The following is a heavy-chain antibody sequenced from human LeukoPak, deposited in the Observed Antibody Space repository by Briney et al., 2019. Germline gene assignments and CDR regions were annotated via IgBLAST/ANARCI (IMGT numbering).Heavy chain of an antibody. V-gene: IGHV3-74*01. CDR3: ARDPNNYDSH. Sequence: GGSLRLSCAASGFTFSSFWMHWVRQVPGKGLEWVSRITPDGDGSTYAASVQGRFTISRDNAKDTVYLQMSNLRAEDTALYYCARDPNNYDSHLGQGTRVTVSS. D-gene: IGHD3-22*01. CDR2: ITPDGDGS. CDR1: GFTFSSFW. J-gene: IGHJ4*02.